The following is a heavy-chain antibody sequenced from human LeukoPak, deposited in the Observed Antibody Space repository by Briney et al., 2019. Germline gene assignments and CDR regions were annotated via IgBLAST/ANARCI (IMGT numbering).Heavy chain of an antibody. CDR2: INTDGSST. J-gene: IGHJ4*02. CDR1: GFTFSTYS. V-gene: IGHV3-74*01. Sequence: PGGSLRLACAASGFTFSTYSMHWVRQVPGKGLVWVSRINTDGSSTTYADSVKGRFTISRDNAKNTVDLQMNSLRAEDTAVYYCAGGTSGNYYCDSWGQGTLVTVSS. D-gene: IGHD3-10*01. CDR3: AGGTSGNYYCDS.